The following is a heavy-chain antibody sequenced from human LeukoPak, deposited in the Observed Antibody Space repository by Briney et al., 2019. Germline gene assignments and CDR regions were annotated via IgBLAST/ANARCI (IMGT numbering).Heavy chain of an antibody. D-gene: IGHD1-26*01. Sequence: ASVKVSCKASGYTFTSYYMHWVRHVPGQGLEWMGIINPSGGSTSYAQKFQGRVTMTRDTSTSTVYMELSSLRSEDTAVYYCAGVSGSYEAFDIWGQGTMVTVSS. CDR2: INPSGGST. V-gene: IGHV1-46*01. CDR1: GYTFTSYY. J-gene: IGHJ3*02. CDR3: AGVSGSYEAFDI.